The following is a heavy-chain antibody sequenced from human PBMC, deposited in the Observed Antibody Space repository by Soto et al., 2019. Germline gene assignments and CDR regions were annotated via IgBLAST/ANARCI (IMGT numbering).Heavy chain of an antibody. D-gene: IGHD3-10*01. Sequence: SETLSLTCSVSGGSISSGDYYWSWIRQPPGKGLEWIGYIYYSGSTNYNPSLKSRVTISVDTSKNQFSLKLSSVTAADTAVYYCARAPRGNYGYPSYFDYWGQGTLVTVSS. V-gene: IGHV4-61*08. CDR2: IYYSGST. J-gene: IGHJ4*02. CDR3: ARAPRGNYGYPSYFDY. CDR1: GGSISSGDYY.